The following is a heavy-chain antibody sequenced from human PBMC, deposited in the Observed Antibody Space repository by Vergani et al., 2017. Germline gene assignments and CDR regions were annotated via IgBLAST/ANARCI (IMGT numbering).Heavy chain of an antibody. J-gene: IGHJ4*02. Sequence: QLQLQESGPGLVKPSETLSLTCTVSGGSISSSSYYWGWIRQPPGKGLEWIGSIYTSGSTNYNPSLKSRVTMSVDTSKNQFSLKLSSVTAADTAVYYCATSYCGGDCYDDYWGQGTLVTVSS. CDR2: IYTSGST. CDR3: ATSYCGGDCYDDY. CDR1: GGSISSSSYY. D-gene: IGHD2-21*01. V-gene: IGHV4-39*07.